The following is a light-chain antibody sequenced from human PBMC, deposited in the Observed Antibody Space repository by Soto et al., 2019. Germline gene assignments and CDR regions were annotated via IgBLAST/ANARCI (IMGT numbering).Light chain of an antibody. CDR1: SSNIGARYD. J-gene: IGLJ2*01. CDR3: QSYDSSLSGVV. V-gene: IGLV1-40*01. Sequence: QLVLTQPPSVSGAPGQRVTISCTGSSSNIGARYDVHWYQHLPGTAPKLLIYGNSNRPSGVPDRFSGSKSGTSASLAITGLQAEDEADYYCQSYDSSLSGVVFGGGTKVTVL. CDR2: GNS.